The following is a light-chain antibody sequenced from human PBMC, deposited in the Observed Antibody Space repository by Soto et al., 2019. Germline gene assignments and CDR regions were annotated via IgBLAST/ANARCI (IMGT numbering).Light chain of an antibody. CDR2: RTS. CDR1: QSVGSNS. Sequence: EIVLTQSPGTLSLSPGERATLSCRASQSVGSNSLAWYQQKPGQAPRFLIYRTSSRATGVPDRFSGSGSGTDFTLTISRLEPEDFAVYYCQQYGSTPLTFGGGTKVDIK. CDR3: QQYGSTPLT. V-gene: IGKV3-20*01. J-gene: IGKJ4*01.